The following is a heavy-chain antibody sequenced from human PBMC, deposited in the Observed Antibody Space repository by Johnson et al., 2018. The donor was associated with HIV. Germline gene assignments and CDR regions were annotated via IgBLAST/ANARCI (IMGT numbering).Heavy chain of an antibody. D-gene: IGHD7-27*01. CDR3: ASGDELGDDAFDI. CDR1: GFTFSNAW. J-gene: IGHJ3*02. Sequence: VQLVESGGGLVKPGGSLRLSCAASGFTFSNAWMSWVRQAPGKGLEWVGRIKSETDGGTTDYAAPVKGRFTISRDNAKNSLYLQMNSLRAEDTALYYCASGDELGDDAFDIWGQGTMVTVSS. CDR2: IKSETDGGTT. V-gene: IGHV3-15*05.